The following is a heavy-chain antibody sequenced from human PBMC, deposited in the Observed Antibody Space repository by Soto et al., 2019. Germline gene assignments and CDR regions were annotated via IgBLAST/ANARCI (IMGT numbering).Heavy chain of an antibody. CDR1: GDTFTDYY. V-gene: IGHV1-46*01. Sequence: QVQLMQSGAEVKKPGASVKVSCKASGDTFTDYYIHWVRQAPGQGLEWMGTVNPSGGHTTYAQHFLGRGTMTRDTSTSTLYMELTSLTSDDTAIYYRARGGHVVVVTAALDYWGQGTLVTVSS. D-gene: IGHD2-21*02. J-gene: IGHJ4*02. CDR2: VNPSGGHT. CDR3: ARGGHVVVVTAALDY.